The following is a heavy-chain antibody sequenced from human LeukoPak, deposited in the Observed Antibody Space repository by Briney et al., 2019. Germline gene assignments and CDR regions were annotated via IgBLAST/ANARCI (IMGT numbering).Heavy chain of an antibody. V-gene: IGHV4-39*07. CDR3: ARDSRSEFFDY. CDR2: IYYSGST. CDR1: GGSISSTSYY. D-gene: IGHD3-3*01. J-gene: IGHJ4*02. Sequence: SETLSLTCTVSGGSISSTSYYWGWIRQPPGKGLEWIGNIYYSGSTYYNPSLKSRVTMSVDTSKNQFSLKLSSVTAADTAVYYCARDSRSEFFDYWGQGTLVTVSS.